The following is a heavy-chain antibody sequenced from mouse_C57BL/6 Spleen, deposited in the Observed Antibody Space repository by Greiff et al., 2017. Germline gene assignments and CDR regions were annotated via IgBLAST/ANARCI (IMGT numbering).Heavy chain of an antibody. Sequence: VQLQQSGAELVKPGASVKLSCKASGYTFTEYTIHWVKQRPGQGLEWIGWFYPGSGRIKYNEKFKDKATLTADKSSSTVYMELSRLTSEDSAVYFSARHEEEDRGNYMEFEDWGQGTTLTVSS. CDR1: GYTFTEYT. V-gene: IGHV1-62-2*01. J-gene: IGHJ2*01. CDR3: ARHEEEDRGNYMEFED. CDR2: FYPGSGRI. D-gene: IGHD2-1*01.